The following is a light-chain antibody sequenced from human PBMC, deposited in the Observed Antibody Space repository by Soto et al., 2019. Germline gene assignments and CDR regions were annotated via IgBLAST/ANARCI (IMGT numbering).Light chain of an antibody. CDR1: QGLSSW. Sequence: DIQMTQSPSSVSASVGDRVTITCRASQGLSSWLAWYQQKPGKAPKLLLYAPSSLQSGVPSRFSGGGSGSYFTLTIGSLHPEDFATYYRQQANSFPFTFCPGTKVDIK. CDR3: QQANSFPFT. CDR2: APS. V-gene: IGKV1-12*01. J-gene: IGKJ3*01.